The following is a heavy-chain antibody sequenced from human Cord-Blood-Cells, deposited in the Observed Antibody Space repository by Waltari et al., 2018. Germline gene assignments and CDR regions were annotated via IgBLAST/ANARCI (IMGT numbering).Heavy chain of an antibody. CDR3: ARNTGQLVHY. CDR1: GFPFSSHW. V-gene: IGHV3-7*01. J-gene: IGHJ4*02. CDR2: IKQDGSEK. D-gene: IGHD6-6*01. Sequence: EVQLVESGGGLVQPGGSLSLSCAASGFPFSSHWMSWVRQAPGKGLEWVANIKQDGSEKYYVDSVKGRFTISRDNAKNSLYLQMNSLRAEDTAVYYCARNTGQLVHYWGQGTLVTVSS.